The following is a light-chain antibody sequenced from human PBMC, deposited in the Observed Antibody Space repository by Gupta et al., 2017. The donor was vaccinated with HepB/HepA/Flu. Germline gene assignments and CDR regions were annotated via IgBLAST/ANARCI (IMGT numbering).Light chain of an antibody. J-gene: IGKJ4*01. CDR2: SAS. CDR3: QQVDNFPLT. V-gene: IGKV1-12*01. CDR1: QDIRSR. Sequence: DIQMIQSPSSVSASVGDRVTITCRASQDIRSRLAWYQQKPGKAPKLLIYSASTLQTGVPLRFSGSGSGSDFTLTISSLQPEDFATYFCQQVDNFPLTFGEGTTVESK.